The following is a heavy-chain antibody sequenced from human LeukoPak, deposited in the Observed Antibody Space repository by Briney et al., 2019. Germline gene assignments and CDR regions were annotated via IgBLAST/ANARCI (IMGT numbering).Heavy chain of an antibody. CDR3: ARDPLLYSSSWYLVD. CDR2: ISYDGSNK. J-gene: IGHJ4*02. D-gene: IGHD6-13*01. V-gene: IGHV3-30-3*01. Sequence: PGGSLRLSCAASGFTFSSYAMHWVRQAPGKGLEWVAVISYDGSNKYYADSVKGRFTISRDNSKNTLYLQMNSLRAEDTAVYHCARDPLLYSSSWYLVDWGQGTLVTVSS. CDR1: GFTFSSYA.